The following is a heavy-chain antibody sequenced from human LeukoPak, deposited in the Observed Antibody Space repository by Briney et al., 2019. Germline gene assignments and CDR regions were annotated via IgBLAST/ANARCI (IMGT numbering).Heavy chain of an antibody. D-gene: IGHD3-10*01. CDR2: INPNSGGT. Sequence: ASVKVSCKASGYTFTGYYMRWVRQAPGQGLEWMGWINPNSGGTNYAQKFQGRVTMTRDTSISTAYMELSRLRSDDTAVYYCARVTYYYGSGSYYWGDSFDYWGQGTLVTVSS. J-gene: IGHJ4*02. CDR1: GYTFTGYY. CDR3: ARVTYYYGSGSYYWGDSFDY. V-gene: IGHV1-2*02.